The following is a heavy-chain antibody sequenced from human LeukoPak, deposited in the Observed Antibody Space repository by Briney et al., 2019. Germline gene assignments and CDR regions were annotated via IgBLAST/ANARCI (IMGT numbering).Heavy chain of an antibody. CDR2: IYYSGST. CDR1: GGSISSSSYY. V-gene: IGHV4-39*07. J-gene: IGHJ3*02. Sequence: PSETLSLTCTVSGGSISSSSYYWGWIRQPPGKGLEWIGSIYYSGSTYYNPSLKSRVTISVDTSKNQFSLKLSSVTAADTAVYYCARGHHSMILAEDAFDIWGQGTMVTVSS. D-gene: IGHD3-22*01. CDR3: ARGHHSMILAEDAFDI.